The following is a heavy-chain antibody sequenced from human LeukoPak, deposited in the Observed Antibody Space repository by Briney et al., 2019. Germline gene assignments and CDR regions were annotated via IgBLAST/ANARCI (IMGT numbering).Heavy chain of an antibody. CDR2: INPNSGGT. CDR1: GYTFTGYY. Sequence: ASVKASCKASGYTFTGYYMHWVRQAPGQGLEWMGWINPNSGGTNYAQKFQGRVTMTRDTSISTAYMELSRLRSDDTAVYYCARDDSSGFAAFDIWGQGTMVTVSS. CDR3: ARDDSSGFAAFDI. J-gene: IGHJ3*02. V-gene: IGHV1-2*02. D-gene: IGHD3-22*01.